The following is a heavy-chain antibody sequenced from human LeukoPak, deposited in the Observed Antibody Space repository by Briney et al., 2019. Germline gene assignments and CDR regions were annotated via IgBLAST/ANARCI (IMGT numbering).Heavy chain of an antibody. J-gene: IGHJ5*02. V-gene: IGHV4-30-4*01. CDR2: IYYSGST. CDR3: AREGHNLGYCSSTSCPNWFDP. D-gene: IGHD2-2*01. CDR1: GGSISSGDYY. Sequence: SETLSLTCTVSGGSISSGDYYWSWIRQPPGKGLEWIGYIYYSGSTYYNPSLKSRVTISVDTSKNQFSLKLSSVTAADTAVYYCAREGHNLGYCSSTSCPNWFDPWGQGTLVTVSS.